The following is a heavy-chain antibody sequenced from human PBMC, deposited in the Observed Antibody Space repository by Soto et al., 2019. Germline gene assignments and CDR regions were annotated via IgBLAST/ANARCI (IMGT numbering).Heavy chain of an antibody. J-gene: IGHJ4*02. CDR1: GFRFSDHS. Sequence: GGSLRLSCVASGFRFSDHSMTWVRQSPGKGLQWIAYISSGSDNIYYAESVRGRFTVSRDNAKNALFLQMNSLRDDDTATYYCARLPKGSLVTAWGQGTRVTVSS. V-gene: IGHV3-48*02. CDR2: ISSGSDNI. D-gene: IGHD2-21*02. CDR3: ARLPKGSLVTA.